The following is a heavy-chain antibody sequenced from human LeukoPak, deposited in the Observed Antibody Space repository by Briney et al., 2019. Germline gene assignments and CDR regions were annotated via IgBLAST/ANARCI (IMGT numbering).Heavy chain of an antibody. J-gene: IGHJ4*02. Sequence: GGSLRLSCAASGFSVSNPYMSWVRQAPGKGLEWVSIIYSGGNTYYADSVKSRFTNSRDNSKNTLYLQMNRLRPEDTAVYYCARGTVTAPDYWGQGTLVTVSS. D-gene: IGHD2-21*02. CDR1: GFSVSNPY. CDR3: ARGTVTAPDY. V-gene: IGHV3-53*01. CDR2: IYSGGNT.